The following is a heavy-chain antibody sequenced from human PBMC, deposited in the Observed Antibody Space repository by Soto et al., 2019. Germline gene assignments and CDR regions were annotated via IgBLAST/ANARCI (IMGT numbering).Heavy chain of an antibody. CDR2: INKDGSGT. CDR3: ASGAYYGDIRGY. Sequence: GGSLRLSCAASGFIFNNYWMHWVRQAPGKGLVWVSRINKDGSGTNYADSVRGRFTISRDNAESTLFLQMNSLRVEDTAVYYCASGAYYGDIRGYWGPGTLVTVSS. V-gene: IGHV3-74*01. J-gene: IGHJ4*02. CDR1: GFIFNNYW. D-gene: IGHD4-17*01.